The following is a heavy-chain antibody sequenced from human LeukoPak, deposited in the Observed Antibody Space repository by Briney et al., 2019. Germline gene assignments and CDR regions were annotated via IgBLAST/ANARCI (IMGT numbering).Heavy chain of an antibody. CDR2: INHSRTT. J-gene: IGHJ4*02. CDR1: GCSFTGYY. V-gene: IGHV4-34*01. Sequence: SETLSLTCALSGCSFTGYYWSWIRQPPGKGLEWIGEINHSRTTTYNPSLKSRVTISVDTSKNQFSLKLTSVTAADTAVYYCARVDIRGVIRPPSYYFDYWGQGTLVTVSS. D-gene: IGHD3-10*01. CDR3: ARVDIRGVIRPPSYYFDY.